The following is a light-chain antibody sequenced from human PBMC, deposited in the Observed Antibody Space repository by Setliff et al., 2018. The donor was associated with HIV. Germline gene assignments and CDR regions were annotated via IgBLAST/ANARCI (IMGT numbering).Light chain of an antibody. CDR3: SSYTASSTLV. J-gene: IGLJ3*02. CDR2: DVS. Sequence: SVLTQPASVSGSPGQSITISCTGFSSDVGGYNYVSWYQQHPGKAPKLMIYDVSQRPSGVSDRFSGSKSGITASLTISGLQPEDESDYYCSSYTASSTLVFGGGTKVTVL. V-gene: IGLV2-14*03. CDR1: SSDVGGYNY.